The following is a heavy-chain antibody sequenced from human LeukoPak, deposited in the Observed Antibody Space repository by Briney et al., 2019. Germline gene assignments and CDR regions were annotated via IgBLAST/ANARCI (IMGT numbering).Heavy chain of an antibody. J-gene: IGHJ4*02. CDR2: IKSKTDGETT. CDR1: GFTFGDYA. V-gene: IGHV3-15*01. CDR3: TTDLGTYYHGSQRLIPIDY. D-gene: IGHD3-10*01. Sequence: NSGGSLRLSCTASGFTFGDYALSWVRQAPGKGLEWIGRIKSKTDGETTNYAEPVRGRFTISRDDSKSAVYLQMNSLKIEDTAVYYCTTDLGTYYHGSQRLIPIDYWGQGTLVTVSS.